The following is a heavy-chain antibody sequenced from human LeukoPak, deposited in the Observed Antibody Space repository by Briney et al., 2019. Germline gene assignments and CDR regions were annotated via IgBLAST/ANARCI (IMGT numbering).Heavy chain of an antibody. CDR2: INPSGGST. D-gene: IGHD6-19*01. CDR3: ARAEYSSGWYGPSGAFDI. J-gene: IGHJ3*02. V-gene: IGHV1-46*01. CDR1: GYTFTSYY. Sequence: ASVKVSCKASGYTFTSYYMHWVRQAPGQGLEWMGIINPSGGSTSYAQKFQGRGTMTRDTSTSTVYMELSSLRSEDTAVYYCARAEYSSGWYGPSGAFDIWGQGTMVTVSS.